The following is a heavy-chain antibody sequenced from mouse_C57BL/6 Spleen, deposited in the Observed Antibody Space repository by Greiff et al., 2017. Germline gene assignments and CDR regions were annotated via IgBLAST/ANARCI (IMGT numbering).Heavy chain of an antibody. V-gene: IGHV7-3*01. CDR2: IRNKANGYTT. D-gene: IGHD1-1*01. CDR1: GFTFTDYY. J-gene: IGHJ2*01. Sequence: DVKLVESGGGLVQPGGSLSLSCAASGFTFTDYYMSWVRQPPGKALEWLGFIRNKANGYTTEYSASVKGRFTISRDNSQSILYLQMNALRAEDSATYYCARFITPVVGLDYWGQGTTLTVSS. CDR3: ARFITPVVGLDY.